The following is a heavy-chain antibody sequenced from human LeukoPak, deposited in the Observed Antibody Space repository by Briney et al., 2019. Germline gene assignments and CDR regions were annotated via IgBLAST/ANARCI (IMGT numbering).Heavy chain of an antibody. Sequence: SETLSLTCTVSGGSISSSSYYWGWIRQPPGKGLEWIGSIYYSGSTYYNPSLKSRVTISVDTSKNQFSLKLSSVTAADTAVYLWARFFTFFGVFIFINLDYGGREPLFTVSS. CDR2: IYYSGST. J-gene: IGHJ4*02. V-gene: IGHV4-39*01. D-gene: IGHD3-3*01. CDR3: ARFFTFFGVFIFINLDY. CDR1: GGSISSSSYY.